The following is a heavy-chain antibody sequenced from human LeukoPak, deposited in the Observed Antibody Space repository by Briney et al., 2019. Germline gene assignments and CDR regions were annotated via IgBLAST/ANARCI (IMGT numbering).Heavy chain of an antibody. D-gene: IGHD1-26*01. J-gene: IGHJ3*02. V-gene: IGHV1-69*13. CDR1: GGTFSSYA. CDR2: IIPIFGTA. Sequence: SVKVSCKASGGTFSSYAISWVRQAPGQGLEWMGGIIPIFGTANYAQKFQGRVTITADESTSTAYMELSSLRSEDTAVYYCASDRGGGSYDSGAFDIWGQGTMVTVSS. CDR3: ASDRGGGSYDSGAFDI.